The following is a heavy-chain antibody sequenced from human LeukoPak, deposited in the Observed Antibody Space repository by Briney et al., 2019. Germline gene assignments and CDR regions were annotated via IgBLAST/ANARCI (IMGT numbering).Heavy chain of an antibody. J-gene: IGHJ6*02. V-gene: IGHV1-46*01. D-gene: IGHD2-15*01. CDR3: ARDQGDVVVVAATPGDGMDV. CDR2: INPSGGST. Sequence: ASVKVSCKASGYTFTSYYMHWVRQAPGQGLEWMGIINPSGGSTSYAQKFQGRVTMTRDTSTSTVYMELSGLRSEDTAVYYCARDQGDVVVVAATPGDGMDVWGQGTTVTVSS. CDR1: GYTFTSYY.